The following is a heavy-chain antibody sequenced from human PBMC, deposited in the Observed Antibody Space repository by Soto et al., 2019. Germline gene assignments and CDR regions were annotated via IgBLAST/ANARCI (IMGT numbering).Heavy chain of an antibody. CDR3: ASDGRRGTGTNLFDY. Sequence: SVKVSCKASGGTFSSYTISWVRQAPGQGLEWMGRIIPILGIANYAQKFQGRVTITADKSTSTAYMELSSLRSEDTAVYYCASDGRRGTGTNLFDYWGQGTLVTVSS. CDR1: GGTFSSYT. V-gene: IGHV1-69*02. CDR2: IIPILGIA. D-gene: IGHD1-7*01. J-gene: IGHJ4*02.